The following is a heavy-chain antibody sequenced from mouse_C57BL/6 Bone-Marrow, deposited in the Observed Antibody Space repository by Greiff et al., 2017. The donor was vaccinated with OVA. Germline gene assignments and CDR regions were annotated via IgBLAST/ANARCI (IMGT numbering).Heavy chain of an antibody. CDR3: ARRGSMDY. V-gene: IGHV5-17*01. CDR2: ISSCSSTI. CDR1: GFTFSDYG. D-gene: IGHD3-1*01. Sequence: VQLKESGGGLVKPGGSLKLSCAASGFTFSDYGMHWVRQAPEKGLEWVAYISSCSSTIYYADTVKGRFTISRDNAKNTLFLQMTSLRSEDTDMYYCARRGSMDYWGQGTSVTVSS. J-gene: IGHJ4*01.